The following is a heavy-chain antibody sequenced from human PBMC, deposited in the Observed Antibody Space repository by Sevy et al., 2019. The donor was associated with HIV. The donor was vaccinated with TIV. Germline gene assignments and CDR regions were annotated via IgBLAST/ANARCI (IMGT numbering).Heavy chain of an antibody. V-gene: IGHV3-21*01. CDR2: ISSISAYI. CDR1: GFSFNNYA. D-gene: IGHD6-13*01. CDR3: VREASSTWYFRNFPY. J-gene: IGHJ1*01. Sequence: GGSLRLSCATSGFSFNNYAMNWVRQAPGKGLEWVSSISSISAYIHYADSVKGRFTIFRDNAKNSLYLQMNNLGAEDTAVYYCVREASSTWYFRNFPYWGQGTLVTVSS.